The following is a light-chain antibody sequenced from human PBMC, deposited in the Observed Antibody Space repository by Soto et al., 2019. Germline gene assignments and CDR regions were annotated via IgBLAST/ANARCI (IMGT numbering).Light chain of an antibody. Sequence: QSVLTQPPSVSAAPGQKVTISCAGSSFNIGSNFVAWYQHLPGTAPKLLIYDTTKRPSGIPDRFAGSKSGTSATLGITGLQTGDEADYYCGTWDSSLSAVVFGGGTMVTVL. CDR3: GTWDSSLSAVV. V-gene: IGLV1-51*01. CDR2: DTT. CDR1: SFNIGSNF. J-gene: IGLJ3*02.